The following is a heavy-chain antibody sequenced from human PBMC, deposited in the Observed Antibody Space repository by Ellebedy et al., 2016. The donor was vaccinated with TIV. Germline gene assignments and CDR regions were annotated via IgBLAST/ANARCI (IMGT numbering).Heavy chain of an antibody. V-gene: IGHV3-7*03. D-gene: IGHD2-8*02. CDR2: IEQYGSGK. Sequence: GESLKISCAASGFTFSNYAMSWVRQAPGKGLEWVANIEQYGSGKYYVDSVKGRFTISSDDANNLLYLQLNTLRAEDTALYYCARGLTGGYGAFDLWGQGTMVTVSS. J-gene: IGHJ3*01. CDR1: GFTFSNYA. CDR3: ARGLTGGYGAFDL.